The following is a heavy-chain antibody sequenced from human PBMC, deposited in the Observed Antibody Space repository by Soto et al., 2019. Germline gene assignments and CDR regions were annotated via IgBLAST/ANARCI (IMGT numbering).Heavy chain of an antibody. Sequence: ASVKVSCKASGYTFITYGLSWVRQAPGQGFEWMGWISTFNGNTNYAQKFQGRVTMTTDTSTSTAYMELRSLGSDDTAVYYCARGGEKFDYWGQGALVTVSS. J-gene: IGHJ4*02. CDR1: GYTFITYG. CDR3: ARGGEKFDY. CDR2: ISTFNGNT. V-gene: IGHV1-18*01. D-gene: IGHD3-10*01.